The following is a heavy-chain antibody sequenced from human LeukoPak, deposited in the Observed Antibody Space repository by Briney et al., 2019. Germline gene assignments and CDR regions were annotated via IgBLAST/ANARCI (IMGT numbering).Heavy chain of an antibody. J-gene: IGHJ6*03. CDR2: IYYSGST. CDR3: ARPVAAAHSTYYYYYYMDV. CDR1: GGSISSGGYS. V-gene: IGHV4-30-4*07. D-gene: IGHD6-13*01. Sequence: SETLSLTCAVSGGSISSGGYSWSWIRQPPGKGLEWIGYIYYSGSTYYNPSLKSRVTISVDTSKNQFSLKLSSVTAADTAVYYCARPVAAAHSTYYYYYYMDVWGKGTTVTVSS.